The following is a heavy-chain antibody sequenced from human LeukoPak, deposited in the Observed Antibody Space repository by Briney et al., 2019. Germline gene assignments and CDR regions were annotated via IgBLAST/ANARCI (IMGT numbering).Heavy chain of an antibody. V-gene: IGHV3-48*01. J-gene: IGHJ4*02. Sequence: PGGSLRLSCAASGFTFSSYSMNWVRQAPGKGLEWVSYISSSSSTIYYADSVKGRFTISRDNAKNSLYLQMNSLRAEDTAVYYCARGSSWAPHDYWGQGTLVTVSS. CDR1: GFTFSSYS. CDR2: ISSSSSTI. CDR3: ARGSSWAPHDY. D-gene: IGHD6-13*01.